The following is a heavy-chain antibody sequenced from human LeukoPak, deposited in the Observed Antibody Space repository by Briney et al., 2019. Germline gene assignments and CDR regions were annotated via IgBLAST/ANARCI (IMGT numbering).Heavy chain of an antibody. J-gene: IGHJ6*03. CDR2: ISGSGGST. Sequence: QPGGSLRLSCAASGFTFSSYAMSWVRQAPGKGLEWVSAISGSGGSTYYADSVKGRFTISRDNSKNTLYLQMNSLRAEDTAVYYCAKFVLSVAGNGDYYYYYYMDVWGKGTTVTVSS. D-gene: IGHD6-19*01. CDR3: AKFVLSVAGNGDYYYYYYMDV. V-gene: IGHV3-23*01. CDR1: GFTFSSYA.